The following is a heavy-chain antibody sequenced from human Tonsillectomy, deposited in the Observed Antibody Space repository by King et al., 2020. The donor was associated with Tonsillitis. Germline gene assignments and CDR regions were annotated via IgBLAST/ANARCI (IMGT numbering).Heavy chain of an antibody. CDR3: AKIGTAYGAFDI. J-gene: IGHJ3*02. CDR2: ISPNSGGT. D-gene: IGHD3-10*01. CDR1: GYTFTGYH. V-gene: IGHV1-2*02. Sequence: QLVQSGAEVKKPGASVKVSCKAFGYTFTGYHMHWVRQARGQGLEWMGWISPNSGGTNYAQMFQGRVTMTRDTSITTAYMELSGLRSDDTAVYYCAKIGTAYGAFDIWGQGTMVTVSS.